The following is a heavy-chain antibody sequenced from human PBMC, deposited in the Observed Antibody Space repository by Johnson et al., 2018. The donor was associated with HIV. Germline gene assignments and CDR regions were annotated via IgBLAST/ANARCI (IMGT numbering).Heavy chain of an antibody. J-gene: IGHJ3*02. CDR2: ISYDGSNK. CDR1: GFTFSSYA. Sequence: QVRLVESGGGVVQPGRSLRLSCAASGFTFSSYAMHWVRQAPGKGLEWVAVISYDGSNKYYADSVKGRFTISRDNSKNTLYLQMDSLRAEDTAVYYCARGDPPNVFNIWGRGTVVTVSS. CDR3: ARGDPPNVFNI. V-gene: IGHV3-30-3*01.